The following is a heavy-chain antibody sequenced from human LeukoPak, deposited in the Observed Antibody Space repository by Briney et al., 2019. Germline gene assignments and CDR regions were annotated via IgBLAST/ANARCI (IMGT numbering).Heavy chain of an antibody. Sequence: PSETLSLTCTVSGGSISSYYWSWIRQPAGKGLEWIGRIYTSGSTNYNPSLKSRVTISVDTSKNQFSLKLSSVTAADTTVYYCARAVWFGELYSYYYYMDVWGKGTTVTISS. CDR3: ARAVWFGELYSYYYYMDV. V-gene: IGHV4-4*07. CDR2: IYTSGST. D-gene: IGHD3-10*01. CDR1: GGSISSYY. J-gene: IGHJ6*03.